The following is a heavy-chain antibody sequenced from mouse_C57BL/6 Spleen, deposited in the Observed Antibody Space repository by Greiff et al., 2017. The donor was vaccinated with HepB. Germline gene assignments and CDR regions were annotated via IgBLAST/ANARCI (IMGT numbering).Heavy chain of an antibody. Sequence: VQLQQSGPGLVQPSQSLSITCTVSGFSLTSYGVHWVRQSPGKGLEWLGVIWRGGSTDYNAAFISRLSISKDNSKSQVFFKMNSLQADDTAIYYWARVDSSGDVRNAMDDWGQGTSVTVSS. J-gene: IGHJ4*01. CDR3: ARVDSSGDVRNAMDD. V-gene: IGHV2-2*01. CDR2: IWRGGST. CDR1: GFSLTSYG. D-gene: IGHD3-2*02.